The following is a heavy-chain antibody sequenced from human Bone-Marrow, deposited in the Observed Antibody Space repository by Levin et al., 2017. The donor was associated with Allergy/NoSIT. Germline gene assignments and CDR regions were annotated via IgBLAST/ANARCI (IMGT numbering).Heavy chain of an antibody. CDR2: ISGYNGNI. CDR1: GYTFTNYG. D-gene: IGHD3-16*01. Sequence: GESLKISCKASGYTFTNYGINWVRQAPGQGLEWMGWISGYNGNINYAQKFQGRVTMTADTSTGTAYMELRSLRSDDTAVYYCARELGDTTGSEYWGQGTLVTVSS. J-gene: IGHJ4*02. CDR3: ARELGDTTGSEY. V-gene: IGHV1-18*01.